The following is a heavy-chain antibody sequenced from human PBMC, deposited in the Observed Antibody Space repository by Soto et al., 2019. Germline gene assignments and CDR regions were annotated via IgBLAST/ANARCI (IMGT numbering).Heavy chain of an antibody. CDR1: GFTFSRYA. V-gene: IGHV3-30-3*01. J-gene: IGHJ4*02. CDR2: ISYDGSNK. D-gene: IGHD2-2*02. CDR3: ARAIDDEYPHGDY. Sequence: QVQLVESGGGVVQPGRSLRLSCAASGFTFSRYAMHWVRQAPGKGREWVAGISYDGSNKYYADSVKGRFTISRDNAKNTLYRQMNSLRAEDTAVYYCARAIDDEYPHGDYWGQGTLVTVSS.